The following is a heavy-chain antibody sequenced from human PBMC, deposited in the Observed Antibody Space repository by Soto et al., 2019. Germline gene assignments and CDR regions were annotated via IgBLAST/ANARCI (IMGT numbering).Heavy chain of an antibody. CDR2: ISGSGGTT. D-gene: IGHD6-13*01. CDR3: AKDQRLLVAAAGMFSDY. J-gene: IGHJ4*02. V-gene: IGHV3-23*01. CDR1: GITFSSYA. Sequence: EVQLLESGGGLVQPGGSLRLSCAASGITFSSYAMSWVRQAPGKGLEWVSGISGSGGTTYYADPVKGRFTISRDNSKNTLYLQMNSLRAEDTAVYYCAKDQRLLVAAAGMFSDYWGQGTLVTVSS.